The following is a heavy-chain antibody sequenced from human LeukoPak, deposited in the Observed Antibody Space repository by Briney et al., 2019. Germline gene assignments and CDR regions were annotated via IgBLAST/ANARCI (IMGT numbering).Heavy chain of an antibody. Sequence: SVKVSCKASGGTFSSYAISWVRQAPGQGLEWMGGIIPIFGTANYAQKFQGRVTITADESTSTAYMELSSLRSEDAAVYYCARGRSGQQLVPPFHYWGQGTLVTVSS. V-gene: IGHV1-69*01. CDR2: IIPIFGTA. CDR1: GGTFSSYA. D-gene: IGHD6-13*01. CDR3: ARGRSGQQLVPPFHY. J-gene: IGHJ4*02.